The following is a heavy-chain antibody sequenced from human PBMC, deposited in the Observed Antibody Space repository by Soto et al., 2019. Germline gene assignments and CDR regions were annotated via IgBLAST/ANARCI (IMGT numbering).Heavy chain of an antibody. CDR3: ARALTFNHDYSNYGY. CDR2: IKQDGSEK. J-gene: IGHJ4*02. D-gene: IGHD4-4*01. V-gene: IGHV3-7*01. CDR1: GFTFSSYW. Sequence: GGSLRLSCAASGFTFSSYWMSWVRQAPGKGLEWVANIKQDGSEKYYVDSVKGRFTISRDNAKNSLYLQMNSLRAEDTAVYYCARALTFNHDYSNYGYWGQGTLVTVSS.